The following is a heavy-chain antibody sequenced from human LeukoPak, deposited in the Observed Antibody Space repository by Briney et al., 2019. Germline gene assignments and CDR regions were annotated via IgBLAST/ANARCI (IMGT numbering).Heavy chain of an antibody. CDR2: IYYSGST. Sequence: PSETLSLTCTVSGGSISSSSYYWGWIRQPPGKGLEWIGSIYYSGSTYYNPSLKSRVTIFVDTSKNQFSLKLSSVTAADTAVYYCARTPAGVAVAVNWGQGTLVTVSS. J-gene: IGHJ4*02. V-gene: IGHV4-39*01. CDR3: ARTPAGVAVAVN. CDR1: GGSISSSSYY. D-gene: IGHD6-19*01.